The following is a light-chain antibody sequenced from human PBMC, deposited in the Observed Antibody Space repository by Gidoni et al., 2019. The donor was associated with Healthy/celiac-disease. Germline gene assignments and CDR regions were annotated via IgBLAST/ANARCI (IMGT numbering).Light chain of an antibody. CDR2: DTS. CDR1: TGAVTSGHY. Sequence: QAVVTQEPSQTVSPGGTVTLTCGSSTGAVTSGHYPYWFQQKPGQAPRTLIYDTSNKHSWTPARFSGSLLGGKAALTLSGAQPEDEAEYYCLLSYSGARHVVFGGGTKLTVL. V-gene: IGLV7-46*01. CDR3: LLSYSGARHVV. J-gene: IGLJ2*01.